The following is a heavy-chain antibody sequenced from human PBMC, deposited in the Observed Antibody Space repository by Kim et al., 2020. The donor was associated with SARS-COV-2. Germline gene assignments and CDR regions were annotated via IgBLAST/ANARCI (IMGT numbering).Heavy chain of an antibody. CDR3: ARALYNNCYFAL. J-gene: IGHJ2*01. V-gene: IGHV3-13*01. D-gene: IGHD1-20*01. Sequence: PSSMKGRLTLSKKNAKNSFYLQVNSLRAWDTAVYYCARALYNNCYFALWGRGTLVTVSS.